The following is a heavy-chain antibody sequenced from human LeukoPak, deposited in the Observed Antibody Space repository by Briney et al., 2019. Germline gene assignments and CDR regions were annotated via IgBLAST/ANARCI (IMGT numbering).Heavy chain of an antibody. CDR1: GGSISSYY. Sequence: SETLSLTCTVSGGSISSYYWSWIRQPPGKGLEWIGYIYYSGSTNYNPSLKSRVTISVDTSKNQFSLKLSSVTAADTAVYYCARGGDYVPPPARDAFDIWGQGTMVTVSS. CDR2: IYYSGST. CDR3: ARGGDYVPPPARDAFDI. V-gene: IGHV4-59*01. J-gene: IGHJ3*02. D-gene: IGHD3-10*02.